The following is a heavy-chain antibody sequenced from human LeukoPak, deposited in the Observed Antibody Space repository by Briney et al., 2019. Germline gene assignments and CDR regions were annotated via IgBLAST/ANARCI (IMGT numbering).Heavy chain of an antibody. J-gene: IGHJ6*02. CDR3: ASGGRSMVRGVITTSRNYYYYYGMDV. CDR2: INPNSGGT. D-gene: IGHD3-10*01. CDR1: GYTFTGYY. Sequence: ASVTVSCKASGYTFTGYYMHWVRQAPGQGLEWMGRINPNSGGTNYAQKFQGRVTMTRDTSISTAYMELSRLRSDDTAVYYCASGGRSMVRGVITTSRNYYYYYGMDVWGQGTTVTVSS. V-gene: IGHV1-2*06.